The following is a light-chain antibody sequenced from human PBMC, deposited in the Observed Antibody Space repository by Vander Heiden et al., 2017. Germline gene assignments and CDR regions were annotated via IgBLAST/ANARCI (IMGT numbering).Light chain of an antibody. CDR2: GNT. V-gene: IGLV1-40*02. CDR1: RTNKGAGYG. Sequence: QSVFTQPPPFPGAPLPRISRSCTGRRTNKGAGYGVHWYQQLPGTAPKLLIYGNTNRPSGVPDRFSGSKSGTSASLAITGLQAEDEADYYCQSYDSSLSVVFGGGTKLTVL. CDR3: QSYDSSLSVV. J-gene: IGLJ2*01.